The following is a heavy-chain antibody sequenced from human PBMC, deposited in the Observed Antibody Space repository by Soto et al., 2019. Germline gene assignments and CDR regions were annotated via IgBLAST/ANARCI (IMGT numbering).Heavy chain of an antibody. CDR1: GGSISSGYYS. J-gene: IGHJ4*02. CDR2: VYHGGSA. V-gene: IGHV4-30-2*01. CDR3: ARTLPGDRGGYFDY. D-gene: IGHD3-10*01. Sequence: QLQLQESGSGLVKSSQTLSLTCAVSGGSISSGYYSWSWIRQPPGKGLEWIGYVYHGGSAYYNPSLQSRVTISVDRSKNQFSLKLISVTAADTAVYYCARTLPGDRGGYFDYWGQGTLVTVSS.